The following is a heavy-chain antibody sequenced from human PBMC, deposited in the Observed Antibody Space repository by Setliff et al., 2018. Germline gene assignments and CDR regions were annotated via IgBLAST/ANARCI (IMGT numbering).Heavy chain of an antibody. J-gene: IGHJ6*03. Sequence: SETLSLTCTVSGYSISSGYIWGWIRQPPGKGLEWVGNIGHTGSINYNPSLKSRLTISRDTSKNQVSLKLDSVTATDTAVYYCAREQWLDPPGYYYMDVWAKGTTVTVSS. V-gene: IGHV4-38-2*02. CDR1: GYSISSGYI. CDR3: AREQWLDPPGYYYMDV. CDR2: IGHTGSI. D-gene: IGHD6-19*01.